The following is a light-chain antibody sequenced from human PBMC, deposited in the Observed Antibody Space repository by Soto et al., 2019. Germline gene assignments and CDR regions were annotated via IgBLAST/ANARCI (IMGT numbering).Light chain of an antibody. J-gene: IGLJ1*01. CDR3: SSYSSTTLV. Sequence: LAQPASVSGSPGQSITISCTGTSSDVGGHDYVSWYQQHPGKAPKLIIYEVRNRPSGVSNRFSGSKSGNTASLTISGLQAEDEADYYCSSYSSTTLVFGTGTKVTVL. V-gene: IGLV2-14*01. CDR1: SSDVGGHDY. CDR2: EVR.